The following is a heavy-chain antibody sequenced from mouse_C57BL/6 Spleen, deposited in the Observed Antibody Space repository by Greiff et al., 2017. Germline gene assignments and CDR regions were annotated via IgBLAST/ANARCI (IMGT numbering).Heavy chain of an antibody. J-gene: IGHJ1*03. Sequence: EVQLQQSGPELVKPGASVKISCKASGYTFTDYYMNWVKQSHGKSLEWIGDINPNNGGTSYNQKFKGKATLTVDKSSSTAYMERLSLTSEDSAVYYCARLDGYYGGYFDVWGTGTTVTVSS. CDR2: INPNNGGT. D-gene: IGHD2-3*01. CDR3: ARLDGYYGGYFDV. CDR1: GYTFTDYY. V-gene: IGHV1-26*01.